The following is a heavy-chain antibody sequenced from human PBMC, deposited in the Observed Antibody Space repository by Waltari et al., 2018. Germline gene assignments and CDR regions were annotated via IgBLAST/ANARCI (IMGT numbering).Heavy chain of an antibody. D-gene: IGHD1-26*01. CDR3: ARESGGSYFMVY. CDR2: INAGNGNT. Sequence: QVQLVQSGAEVKKPGASVKVSCKASGYTFNSYAMHWVRQAPGQRLEWMGWINAGNGNTKYSQKFQGRVTITRDTSASTAYMELSSLRSEDTAVYYCARESGGSYFMVYWGQGTLVTVSS. V-gene: IGHV1-3*01. J-gene: IGHJ4*02. CDR1: GYTFNSYA.